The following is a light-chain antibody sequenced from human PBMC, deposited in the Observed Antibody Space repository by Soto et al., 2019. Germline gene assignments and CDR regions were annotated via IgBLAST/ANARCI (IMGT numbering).Light chain of an antibody. V-gene: IGKV3-11*01. CDR2: DAA. CDR3: QQRSNWPLT. CDR1: QSVSSY. J-gene: IGKJ4*01. Sequence: EIVLTQSPATLSLSPGERATLSCMASQSVSSYLAWYQQKPGQAPRLLIYDAANRATGIPARFSGSGSGTDLTLTISSLEPEDFAVYYCQQRSNWPLTCGGGTKVEIK.